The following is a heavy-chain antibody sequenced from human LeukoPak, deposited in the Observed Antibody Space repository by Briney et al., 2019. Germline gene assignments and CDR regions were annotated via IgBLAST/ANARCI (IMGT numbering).Heavy chain of an antibody. CDR3: ARFGGGYAHAFDI. Sequence: ASVKVSCKASGYTFTGYYMHWVRQAPGQGLEWMGWINPNSGGTNYAQKFQGRVTMTRDTSISPAYMELSRLRSYDTAVYYCARFGGGYAHAFDIWGQGTMVTVSS. V-gene: IGHV1-2*02. CDR1: GYTFTGYY. J-gene: IGHJ3*02. CDR2: INPNSGGT. D-gene: IGHD5-12*01.